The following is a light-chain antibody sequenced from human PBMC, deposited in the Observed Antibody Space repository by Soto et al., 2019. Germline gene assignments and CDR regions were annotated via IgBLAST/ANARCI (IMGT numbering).Light chain of an antibody. Sequence: EVVLTQSPCTLSLSPGERVALSCVSSQSVNSSYLAWYQHKPGQAPRLLIYGASTRATGIPDRFSGSGSGTDFTLTIARLEPGDFAVYYCQQYGNSPQTFGQGTKVDIK. CDR1: QSVNSSY. CDR2: GAS. V-gene: IGKV3-20*01. J-gene: IGKJ1*01. CDR3: QQYGNSPQT.